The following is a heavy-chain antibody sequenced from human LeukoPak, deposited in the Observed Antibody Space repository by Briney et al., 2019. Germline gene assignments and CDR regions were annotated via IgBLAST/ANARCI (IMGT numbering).Heavy chain of an antibody. V-gene: IGHV3-23*01. CDR1: GFTFSSFA. CDR3: SKADGSGSYKNLIDY. D-gene: IGHD3-10*01. Sequence: GGSLRLSCAASGFTFSSFAMSWVRQAPGKGLEWVSAISGSGGSTYYADSVKGRFTISRDSAKNTLYLQMNSLRAETTAVYYCSKADGSGSYKNLIDYWGQGTLVTVSS. J-gene: IGHJ4*02. CDR2: ISGSGGST.